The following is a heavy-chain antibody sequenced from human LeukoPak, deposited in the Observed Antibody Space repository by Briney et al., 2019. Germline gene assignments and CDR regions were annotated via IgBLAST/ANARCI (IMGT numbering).Heavy chain of an antibody. J-gene: IGHJ3*02. D-gene: IGHD2-15*01. CDR2: IYYSGST. Sequence: ASETLSLTCTVSGGSISIGGYYWSWIRQHPGKGLEWIGYIYYSGSTYYNPSLKSRVTISVDTSKNQFSLKLSSVTAADTAVYYCERESAYCSGGSCPFKIWGRGTMVTVSS. CDR1: GGSISIGGYY. CDR3: ERESAYCSGGSCPFKI. V-gene: IGHV4-31*03.